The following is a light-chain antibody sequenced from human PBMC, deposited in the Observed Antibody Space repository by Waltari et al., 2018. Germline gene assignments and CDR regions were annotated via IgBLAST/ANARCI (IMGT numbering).Light chain of an antibody. CDR1: SSDVGSYNL. V-gene: IGLV2-23*02. CDR2: EVY. Sequence: QSALTQPASVSGSPGQSITISCTGMSSDVGSYNLVSWYQQFPGRAPQLIIYEVYRRPSGISDRFSGSKSGNTASLTISGLRAEDEADYYCCSYAGPATFVVVGGGTKLTVL. CDR3: CSYAGPATFVV. J-gene: IGLJ2*01.